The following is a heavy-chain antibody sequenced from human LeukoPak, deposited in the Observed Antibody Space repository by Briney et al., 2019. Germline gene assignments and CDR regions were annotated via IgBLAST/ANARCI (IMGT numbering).Heavy chain of an antibody. Sequence: ASLKLSCKASGYTFTSYGISWVRQAPGQGLEWMGWISAYNGNTNYAQKLQGRVTMTTDTSTSTAYMELRSLRSDDTAVYYCARGGSYLSYWYFDLWGRGTLVTVSS. CDR3: ARGGSYLSYWYFDL. CDR1: GYTFTSYG. D-gene: IGHD1-26*01. CDR2: ISAYNGNT. V-gene: IGHV1-18*01. J-gene: IGHJ2*01.